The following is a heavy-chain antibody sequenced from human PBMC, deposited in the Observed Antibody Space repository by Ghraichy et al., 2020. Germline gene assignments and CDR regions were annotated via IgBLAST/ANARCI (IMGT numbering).Heavy chain of an antibody. CDR2: ITGSSITI. D-gene: IGHD3-10*01. Sequence: GESLNISCEGSGFSFSDYSMIWVRLTPRKALEWVSYITGSSITIFYTDSVKGRFTISRDNAKNSLYLQMNSLRAEDTAVYFCATGRGHYYDLWGRGTLVTVSS. CDR3: ATGRGHYYDL. V-gene: IGHV3-48*01. J-gene: IGHJ2*01. CDR1: GFSFSDYS.